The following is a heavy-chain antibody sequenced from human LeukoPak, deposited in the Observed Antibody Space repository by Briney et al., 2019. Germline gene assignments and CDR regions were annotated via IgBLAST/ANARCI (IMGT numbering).Heavy chain of an antibody. J-gene: IGHJ4*02. CDR3: AKDLPDYGAVDY. V-gene: IGHV3-23*01. CDR2: ISGSGGST. Sequence: GGTLRLSCAASGFTFSSYGMSWVRQAPGKGLEWVSAISGSGGSTYYADSMKGRFTISRDNSKNTLYLQMNSLRAEDTAVYYCAKDLPDYGAVDYWGQGTLVTVSS. D-gene: IGHD4-17*01. CDR1: GFTFSSYG.